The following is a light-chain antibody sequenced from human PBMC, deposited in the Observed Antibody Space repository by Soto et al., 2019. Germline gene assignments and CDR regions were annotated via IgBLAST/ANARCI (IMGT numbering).Light chain of an antibody. CDR2: GAS. V-gene: IGKV3-20*01. CDR1: QSVSSNY. J-gene: IGKJ3*01. Sequence: EIVLTQSPGTLSLSPGERATLSCRASQSVSSNYLAWYQQKSGQAPRLLIFGASSRATGIPDRFSGSGSGTDFNLTISRLEPEDVAVYYCQQYSSSPLFTFGPGTKVDIK. CDR3: QQYSSSPLFT.